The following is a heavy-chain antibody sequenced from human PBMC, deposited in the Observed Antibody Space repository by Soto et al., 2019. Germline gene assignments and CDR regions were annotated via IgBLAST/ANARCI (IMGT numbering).Heavy chain of an antibody. V-gene: IGHV3-33*01. CDR1: GFTFSSYG. Sequence: QVQLVESGGGVVQPGRSLRLSCAASGFTFSSYGMHWVRQAPGKGLEWVAVIWYDGSNKYYADTVKGRCTISRDNSKNTLYLQMNSLRAEDAAVYYCARDIGYGWGSYYNVYYYYYAMDVWGQGTTVTVSS. CDR2: IWYDGSNK. J-gene: IGHJ6*02. CDR3: ARDIGYGWGSYYNVYYYYYAMDV. D-gene: IGHD3-10*01.